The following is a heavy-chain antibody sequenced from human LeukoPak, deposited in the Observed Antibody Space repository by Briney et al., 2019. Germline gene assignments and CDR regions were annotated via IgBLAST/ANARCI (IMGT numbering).Heavy chain of an antibody. CDR2: IIPIFGTA. Sequence: SVKVSCKASGGTFSSYAISWVRQAPGQGLEWMGRIIPIFGTANYAQRFQGRVTITTDESTSTAYMELSSLRSEDTAVYYCASGANIVVVVAATLAYWGQGTLVTVSS. D-gene: IGHD2-15*01. CDR3: ASGANIVVVVAATLAY. V-gene: IGHV1-69*05. J-gene: IGHJ4*02. CDR1: GGTFSSYA.